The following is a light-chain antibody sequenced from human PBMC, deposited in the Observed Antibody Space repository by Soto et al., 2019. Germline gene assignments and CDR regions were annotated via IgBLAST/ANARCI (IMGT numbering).Light chain of an antibody. V-gene: IGKV1-5*01. J-gene: IGKJ1*01. CDR1: QNIFTY. Sequence: DIHMTQSPSTLSASVGDRVTISCRASQNIFTYLAWYQQKPGKAPKLLIFDASTLQSGVPPRFSGSGSGTEFTLTINNLQREDFATYYCQESFFTLGTFGRGTKVDIK. CDR3: QESFFTLGT. CDR2: DAS.